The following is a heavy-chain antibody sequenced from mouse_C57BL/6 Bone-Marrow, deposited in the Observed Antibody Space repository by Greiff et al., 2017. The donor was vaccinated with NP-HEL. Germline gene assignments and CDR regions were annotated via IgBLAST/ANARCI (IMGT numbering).Heavy chain of an antibody. V-gene: IGHV1-15*01. D-gene: IGHD4-1*01. CDR3: TRLLPGTWFAY. J-gene: IGHJ3*01. CDR1: GYTFTDYE. Sequence: QVQLKESGAELVRPGASVTLSCKASGYTFTDYEMHWVKQTPVHGLEWIGAIDPETGGTAYNQKFKGKAILTADKSSSTAYMELRSLTSEDSAVYYCTRLLPGTWFAYWGQGTLVTVSA. CDR2: IDPETGGT.